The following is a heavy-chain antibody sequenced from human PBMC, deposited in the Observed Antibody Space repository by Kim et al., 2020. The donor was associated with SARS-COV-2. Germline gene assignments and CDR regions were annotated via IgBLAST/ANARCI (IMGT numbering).Heavy chain of an antibody. CDR1: GGSISSSSYY. D-gene: IGHD3-22*01. J-gene: IGHJ5*02. CDR2: IYYSGST. V-gene: IGHV4-39*01. Sequence: SETLSLTCTVSGGSISSSSYYWVWIRQPPGKGLEWIGSIYYSGSTYYNPSLKSRVTISVDTSKNQFTLKLSSVTAADTAGYYCASPTGYYYDSSDWFDPWGQGTLVTVSS. CDR3: ASPTGYYYDSSDWFDP.